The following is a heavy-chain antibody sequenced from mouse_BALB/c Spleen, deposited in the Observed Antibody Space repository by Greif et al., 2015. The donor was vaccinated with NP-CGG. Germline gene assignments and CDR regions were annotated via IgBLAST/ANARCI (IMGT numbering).Heavy chain of an antibody. CDR3: ARDYYGSSYYFDY. CDR1: GFTFSDYG. CDR2: ISNLAYSI. V-gene: IGHV5-15*02. J-gene: IGHJ2*01. D-gene: IGHD1-1*01. Sequence: EVQFQESGGGLVQPGGSRKLSCAASGFTFSDYGMAWVRQAPGKGPEWVAFISNLAYSIYYADTVTGRFTISRENAKNTPYLEMSSLRSEDTAMYYCARDYYGSSYYFDYWGQGTTLTVSS.